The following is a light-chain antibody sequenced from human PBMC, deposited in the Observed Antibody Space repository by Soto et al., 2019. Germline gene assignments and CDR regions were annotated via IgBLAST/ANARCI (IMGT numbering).Light chain of an antibody. Sequence: DIQMTQSPSSVSASVGDRGTITCRASQGISSWLAWFQQKPGKAPELLIYTASTLQSGVPPRFSGSESGTDFTLTISSLQPEDFANYYCQQGNSFPWTFGQGTKVEIK. J-gene: IGKJ1*01. CDR3: QQGNSFPWT. V-gene: IGKV1-12*01. CDR1: QGISSW. CDR2: TAS.